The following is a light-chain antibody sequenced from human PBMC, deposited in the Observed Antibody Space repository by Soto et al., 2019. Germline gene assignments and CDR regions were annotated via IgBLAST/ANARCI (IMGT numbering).Light chain of an antibody. V-gene: IGKV3-11*01. Sequence: VLTQSPATLSLSPGERATLSCRTSQNVGHHLAWYQQKPGQAPSLLIYDASNRASGIPARFSGSGSGTDCTHTISSREPEELAVYHCMQRETWPWTSGQGTKVEI. CDR1: QNVGHH. J-gene: IGKJ1*01. CDR3: MQRETWPWT. CDR2: DAS.